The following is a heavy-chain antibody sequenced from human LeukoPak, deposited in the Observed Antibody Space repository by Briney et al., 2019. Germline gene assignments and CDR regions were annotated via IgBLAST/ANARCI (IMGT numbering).Heavy chain of an antibody. CDR1: GYSFSTYW. V-gene: IGHV5-51*01. CDR3: ATRPAFSGSWYFGY. J-gene: IGHJ4*02. D-gene: IGHD1-26*01. Sequence: PGESLKISCKGSGYSFSTYWIAWVRQMPGKGLEWMGIIFPGDSDTRYSPSFQGQVTISADKSVSTAYLQWSSLKASDTAMYYCATRPAFSGSWYFGYWGQGTLVTVSS. CDR2: IFPGDSDT.